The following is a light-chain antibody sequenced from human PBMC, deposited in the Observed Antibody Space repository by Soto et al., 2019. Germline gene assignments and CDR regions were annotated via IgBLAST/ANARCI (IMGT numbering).Light chain of an antibody. Sequence: EIVFTQSPGTLSLSPGERATLSCRASQSVSNNYLGWYQQKPGQAPRLLVYGASRMATGIPDRFSGSGSGTDFPLTISGLEAEDFEVYYCQQYGNSLPWTFGQGTKVEIK. J-gene: IGKJ1*01. CDR1: QSVSNNY. CDR2: GAS. V-gene: IGKV3-20*01. CDR3: QQYGNSLPWT.